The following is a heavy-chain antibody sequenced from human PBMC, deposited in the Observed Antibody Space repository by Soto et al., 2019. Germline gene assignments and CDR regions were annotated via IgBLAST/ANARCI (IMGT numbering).Heavy chain of an antibody. CDR1: GGSISSGGYS. V-gene: IGHV4-30-2*01. Sequence: SETLSLTCAVSGGSISSGGYSWSWIRQPPGKGLEWIGYIYHSGSTYYNPSLKSRVTISVDRSKNQFSPKLSSVTAADTAVYYCARALTGGFGFDYWGQGTLVTVSS. CDR2: IYHSGST. J-gene: IGHJ4*02. CDR3: ARALTGGFGFDY. D-gene: IGHD7-27*01.